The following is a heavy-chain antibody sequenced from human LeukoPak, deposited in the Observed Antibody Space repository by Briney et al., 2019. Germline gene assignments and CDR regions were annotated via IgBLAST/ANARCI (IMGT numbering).Heavy chain of an antibody. CDR1: GYSFTSYA. D-gene: IGHD3-10*01. V-gene: IGHV7-4-1*02. J-gene: IGHJ4*02. Sequence: ASVKVSCKTSGYSFTSYAMNWVRQAPGQGLEFMGWINTGTGNPTYAQGFTGRFVFSLDTSVSTAYLQISTLKPEDTAVCYCASFGAHSFDYWGQGTLVTVSS. CDR3: ASFGAHSFDY. CDR2: INTGTGNP.